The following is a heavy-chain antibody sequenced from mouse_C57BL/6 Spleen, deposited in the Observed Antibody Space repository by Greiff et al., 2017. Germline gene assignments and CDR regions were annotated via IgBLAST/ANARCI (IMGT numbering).Heavy chain of an antibody. CDR3: ARSQWDYGSSSYAMDY. CDR2: INPSSGYT. Sequence: QVQLQQSGAELAKPGASVKLSCKASGYTFTSYWMHWVKQRPGQGLEWIGYINPSSGYTKYNQKFKDKATLTADKSTSTAYMQLSSLTYEDSAVYYCARSQWDYGSSSYAMDYWGQGTSVTVSS. V-gene: IGHV1-7*01. D-gene: IGHD1-1*01. J-gene: IGHJ4*01. CDR1: GYTFTSYW.